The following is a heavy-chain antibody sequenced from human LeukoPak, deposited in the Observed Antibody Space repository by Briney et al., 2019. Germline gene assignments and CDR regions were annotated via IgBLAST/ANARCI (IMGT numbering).Heavy chain of an antibody. V-gene: IGHV4-59*01. CDR1: GGSISSYY. J-gene: IGHJ6*02. Sequence: SETLSLTCTVSGGSISSYYWSWIRQPPGKGLEWIGYIYYSGSTNYNPSLKSRVTISVDTSKNQFSLKLSSVTAADTAVYYCAKTIYDFWSGYASPGGMDVRGQGTTVTVSS. D-gene: IGHD3-3*01. CDR3: AKTIYDFWSGYASPGGMDV. CDR2: IYYSGST.